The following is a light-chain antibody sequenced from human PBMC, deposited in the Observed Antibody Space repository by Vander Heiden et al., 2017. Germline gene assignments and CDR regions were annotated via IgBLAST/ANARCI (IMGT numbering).Light chain of an antibody. Sequence: EIVMTQSPATLSVSPGERATLSCRASQSVSSNLAWYQQKPGQAPRLLIYGASTRATGIPARFSGSGSGTEFTLTISSLQSEDFAVYYCQQYNNWRHRLNVGGGTKVEIK. CDR3: QQYNNWRHRLN. CDR2: GAS. CDR1: QSVSSN. J-gene: IGKJ4*01. V-gene: IGKV3-15*01.